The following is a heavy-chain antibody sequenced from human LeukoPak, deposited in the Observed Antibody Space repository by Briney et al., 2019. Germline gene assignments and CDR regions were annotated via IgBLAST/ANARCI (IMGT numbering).Heavy chain of an antibody. V-gene: IGHV4-34*01. CDR2: INHSGST. J-gene: IGHJ5*02. CDR1: GGSFSGYY. Sequence: SETLSLTCAVYGGSFSGYYWSWIRQSPGKGLEWIGEINHSGSTNYNPSLKSRVTISVDTSKNQFSLKLSSVTAADTAVYYCAREPYYYDSSGYRFCWFDPWGQGTLVTVSS. D-gene: IGHD3-22*01. CDR3: AREPYYYDSSGYRFCWFDP.